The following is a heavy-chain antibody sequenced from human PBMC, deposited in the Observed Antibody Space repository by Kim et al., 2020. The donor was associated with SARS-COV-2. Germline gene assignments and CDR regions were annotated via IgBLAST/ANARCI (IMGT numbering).Heavy chain of an antibody. V-gene: IGHV1-2*02. CDR2: INPNSGDT. Sequence: ASVKVSCKASGYTFTDYYMHWVRQAPGQGLEWMGWINPNSGDTNYAQKFQGRVTMTRDTSISTAYMELSRLRFDDTAVYYCARDWSSSWNNNWFDPWGQGTLVTVSS. CDR1: GYTFTDYY. D-gene: IGHD6-13*01. J-gene: IGHJ5*02. CDR3: ARDWSSSWNNNWFDP.